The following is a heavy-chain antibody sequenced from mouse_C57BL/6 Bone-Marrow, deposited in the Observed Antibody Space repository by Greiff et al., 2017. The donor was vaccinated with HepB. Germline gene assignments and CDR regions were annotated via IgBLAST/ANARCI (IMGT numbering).Heavy chain of an antibody. CDR2: SRNKANDYTT. CDR3: ARDAYYGSSPYAMDY. V-gene: IGHV7-1*01. CDR1: GFTFSDFY. Sequence: EVKLMESGGGLVQSGRSLRLSCATSGFTFSDFYMEWVRQAPGKGLEWIAASRNKANDYTTEYSASVKGRFIVSRDTSQSILYLQMNALRAEDTAIYYCARDAYYGSSPYAMDYWGQGTSVTVSS. J-gene: IGHJ4*01. D-gene: IGHD1-1*01.